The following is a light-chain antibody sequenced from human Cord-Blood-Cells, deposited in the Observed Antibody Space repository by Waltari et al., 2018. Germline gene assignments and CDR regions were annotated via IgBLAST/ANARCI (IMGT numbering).Light chain of an antibody. V-gene: IGLV3-1*01. Sequence: SYELTQPPSVSVSPGQTASIPCSGDKLGDKYACWYQQKPGQSPVLVIYQDSKRPSGIPERLSGSNAGNTATLTISGTQAMDEADYYCQAWDSSIPYVFGTGTKVTVL. CDR1: KLGDKY. CDR3: QAWDSSIPYV. J-gene: IGLJ1*01. CDR2: QDS.